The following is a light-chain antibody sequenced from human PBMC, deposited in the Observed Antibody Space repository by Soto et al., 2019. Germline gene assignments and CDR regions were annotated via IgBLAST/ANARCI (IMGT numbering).Light chain of an antibody. Sequence: EIVLTQSPGTLSLSPGERATLSCRASQSVSGSYLAWYQQKPGQAPRLLIYGASSRATGIPDRFSDSGSGTDFTLTISRLEPEDFVVYYCQQYGSSPRTFGQGTKVDIK. CDR1: QSVSGSY. CDR2: GAS. CDR3: QQYGSSPRT. V-gene: IGKV3-20*01. J-gene: IGKJ1*01.